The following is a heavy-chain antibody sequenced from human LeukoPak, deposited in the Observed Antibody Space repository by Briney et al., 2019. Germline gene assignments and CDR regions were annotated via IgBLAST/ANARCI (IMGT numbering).Heavy chain of an antibody. CDR3: AKALKSGSYLSPHGAFDI. CDR1: GFTFSSYA. CDR2: ISGSGGST. D-gene: IGHD1-26*01. Sequence: GGSLRLSCAASGFTFSSYAMSWVRQAPGKGLEWVSAISGSGGSTYYADSVKGRFTISRDNSKNTLYLQMNSLRAEDTAVYYCAKALKSGSYLSPHGAFDIWGQGTMVTVSS. V-gene: IGHV3-23*01. J-gene: IGHJ3*02.